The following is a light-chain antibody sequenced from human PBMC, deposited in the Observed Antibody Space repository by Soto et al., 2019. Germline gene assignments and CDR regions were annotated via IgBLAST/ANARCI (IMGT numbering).Light chain of an antibody. CDR1: QSISSW. CDR3: KQYNSYSRT. J-gene: IGKJ1*01. V-gene: IGKV1-5*01. CDR2: DAS. Sequence: DIQMTQSPYTLSASVGDRVNITCRASQSISSWLAWYQQKPGKAPKLLIYDASSLESGVPSRFSGSGSGTEFTLSISGLQPDDFATYYCKQYNSYSRTFGQGTKVEIK.